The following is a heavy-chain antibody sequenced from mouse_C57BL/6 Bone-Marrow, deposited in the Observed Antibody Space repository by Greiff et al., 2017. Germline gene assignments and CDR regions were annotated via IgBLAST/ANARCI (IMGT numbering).Heavy chain of an antibody. CDR1: GFSLTSYG. Sequence: VQLQQSGPGLVQPSQSLSITCTVSGFSLTSYGVHWVSQSPGKGLEWLGVIWSGGSTDNNTAFISRLSISKDNFKSQGFFKMNSLLADDTAIYYWASPGLKAWFAYWGQGTLVTVSA. D-gene: IGHD1-3*01. CDR3: ASPGLKAWFAY. J-gene: IGHJ3*01. CDR2: IWSGGST. V-gene: IGHV2-2*01.